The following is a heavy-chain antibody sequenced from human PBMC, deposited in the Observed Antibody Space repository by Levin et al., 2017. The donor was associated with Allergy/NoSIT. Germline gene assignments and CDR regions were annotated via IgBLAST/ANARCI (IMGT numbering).Heavy chain of an antibody. D-gene: IGHD2-8*01. CDR2: IYYSGST. CDR3: ARGGRRVYARAFDY. J-gene: IGHJ4*02. V-gene: IGHV4-30-4*01. Sequence: SETLSLTCTVSGGSISSGDYYWSWIRQPPGKGLEWIGYIYYSGSTYYNPSLKSRVTISVDTSKNQFSLKLSSVTAADTAVYYCARGGRRVYARAFDYWGQGTLVTVSS. CDR1: GGSISSGDYY.